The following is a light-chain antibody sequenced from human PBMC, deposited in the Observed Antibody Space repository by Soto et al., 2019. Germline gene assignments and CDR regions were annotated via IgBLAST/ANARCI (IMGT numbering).Light chain of an antibody. V-gene: IGKV1-39*01. Sequence: DIQMTQSPSSLSASVGDRVTITCRASQSISSYLNWYQQKPGKAPKLLIYAASSLQSGVPSRFRDSGSGTDFTLPISSLQPEDLATYYCQQSYSTPIPSGQGTRLEIK. CDR1: QSISSY. CDR2: AAS. CDR3: QQSYSTPIP. J-gene: IGKJ5*01.